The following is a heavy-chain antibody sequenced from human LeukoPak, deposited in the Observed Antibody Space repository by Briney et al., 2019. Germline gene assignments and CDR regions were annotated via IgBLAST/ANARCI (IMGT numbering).Heavy chain of an antibody. CDR1: GFTFSSYA. D-gene: IGHD3-22*01. J-gene: IGHJ3*02. CDR3: ASPYYYDSSGYYFDAFDI. Sequence: GGPLRLSCAASGFTFSSYAMHWVRQAPGKGLEWVAVISYDGSNKYYADSVKGRFTISRDNSENTLYLQMNSLRAEDTAVYYCASPYYYDSSGYYFDAFDIWGQGTMVTVSS. CDR2: ISYDGSNK. V-gene: IGHV3-30-3*01.